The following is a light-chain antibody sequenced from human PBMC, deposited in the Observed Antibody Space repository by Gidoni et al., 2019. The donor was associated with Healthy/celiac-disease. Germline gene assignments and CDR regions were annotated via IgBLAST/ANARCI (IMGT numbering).Light chain of an antibody. CDR3: NSRDSSDNHVEV. CDR1: SLRSYY. Sequence: SSELTQGPAVSVALAQTVRITRQGDSLRSYYASWYQQKPGPATVPVIYGKNNRPPGIPDRFSGYSSGNTASVTMTGAQAEDEADYYCNSRDSSDNHVEVFGGGTKLTV. V-gene: IGLV3-19*01. J-gene: IGLJ2*01. CDR2: GKN.